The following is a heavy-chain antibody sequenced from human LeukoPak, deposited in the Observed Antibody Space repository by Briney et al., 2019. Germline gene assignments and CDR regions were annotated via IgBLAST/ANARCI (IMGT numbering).Heavy chain of an antibody. CDR2: ISSSSSTI. CDR3: ARGYCSSTSCYSISRNWFDP. D-gene: IGHD2-2*01. J-gene: IGHJ5*02. Sequence: SGGSLRLSCAASGFIFSSYSMNWVRQAPGKGLEWVSYISSSSSTIYYADSVKGRFTISRDNAKNSLYLQMNSLRAEDTAVYYCARGYCSSTSCYSISRNWFDPWGQGTLVTVSS. CDR1: GFIFSSYS. V-gene: IGHV3-48*01.